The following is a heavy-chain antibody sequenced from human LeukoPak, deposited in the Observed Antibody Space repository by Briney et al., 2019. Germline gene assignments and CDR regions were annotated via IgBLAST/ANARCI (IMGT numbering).Heavy chain of an antibody. J-gene: IGHJ4*02. D-gene: IGHD3-3*01. CDR3: AKQYDLDY. Sequence: PGGSLRLSCAASGFTFSSYAMTWVRQAPGKGLEWVSAVSGSGSGTYYADSVKGRFTISRDNSKNTLYLQMNSLRVGDTAVYYCAKQYDLDYWGQGTLVTVSS. CDR1: GFTFSSYA. CDR2: VSGSGSGT. V-gene: IGHV3-23*01.